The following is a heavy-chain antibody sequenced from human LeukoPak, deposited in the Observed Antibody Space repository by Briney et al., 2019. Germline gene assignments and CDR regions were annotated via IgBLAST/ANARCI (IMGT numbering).Heavy chain of an antibody. CDR1: GYTLTGYY. V-gene: IGHV1-2*02. D-gene: IGHD3-22*01. CDR3: ARDRPSSGYYQPKDAFDI. J-gene: IGHJ3*02. Sequence: GASVKVSCKASGYTLTGYYMHWVRQAPGQGLEWMEWINPNSGGTNYAQKFQGRVTMTRDTSISTAYMELSRLRSDDTAVYYCARDRPSSGYYQPKDAFDIWGQGTMVTVSS. CDR2: INPNSGGT.